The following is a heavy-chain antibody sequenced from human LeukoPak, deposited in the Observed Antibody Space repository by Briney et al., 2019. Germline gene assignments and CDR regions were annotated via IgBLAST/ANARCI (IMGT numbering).Heavy chain of an antibody. CDR1: GFTFSSYA. CDR3: AKLYPRDYDFDGDY. V-gene: IGHV3-23*01. J-gene: IGHJ4*02. CDR2: ISAGGGST. D-gene: IGHD3/OR15-3a*01. Sequence: PGGSLRLSCAASGFTFSSYAMTWVRQAPGKGLEWVSSISAGGGSTFYADSVKGRFTISRDNSKNTLYLQMNSLRVEDTALYYCAKLYPRDYDFDGDYWGQGTLVTVSS.